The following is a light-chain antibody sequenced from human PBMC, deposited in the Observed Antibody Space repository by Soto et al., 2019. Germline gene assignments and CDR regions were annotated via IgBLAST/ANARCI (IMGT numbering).Light chain of an antibody. V-gene: IGLV2-23*02. CDR3: RSYAGKSTWV. CDR1: SSDVGNYNF. Sequence: QSALTQPASVSGSPGQSSTISCTGTSSDVGNYNFISWYQQHPGQAPKITIFEVNKRPSGVSNRFSGSKSGNTASLTISGLQAEDEADYYCRSYAGKSTWVLGGGTKLTVL. CDR2: EVN. J-gene: IGLJ3*02.